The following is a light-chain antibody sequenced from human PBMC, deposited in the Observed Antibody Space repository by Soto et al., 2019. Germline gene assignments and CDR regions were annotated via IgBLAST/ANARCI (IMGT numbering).Light chain of an antibody. CDR2: TNN. CDR3: AAWDDSLSGYV. J-gene: IGLJ1*01. V-gene: IGLV1-47*01. Sequence: QSVLTQAPSASGTPGQRVTISFSGSSSNIGSSYVYWYQQLPGTAPKLLIYTNNQRPSGVPDRFSGSKSGTSASLAISGLRSEDEADYYCAAWDDSLSGYVFGAGTKVTVL. CDR1: SSNIGSSY.